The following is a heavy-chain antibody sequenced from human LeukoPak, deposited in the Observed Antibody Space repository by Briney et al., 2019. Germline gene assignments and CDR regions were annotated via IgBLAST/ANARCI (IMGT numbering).Heavy chain of an antibody. J-gene: IGHJ4*02. Sequence: PSETLSLTCSVSGASISSYYWSWIRQPPGKGLEWIGYIYYSGTTKYNPSLKSRVSISVDTSKNQFSLKLSSVTAADTAVYYCARMYYDFWSGHFDYWGQGTLVTVSS. D-gene: IGHD3-3*01. CDR2: IYYSGTT. CDR3: ARMYYDFWSGHFDY. V-gene: IGHV4-59*08. CDR1: GASISSYY.